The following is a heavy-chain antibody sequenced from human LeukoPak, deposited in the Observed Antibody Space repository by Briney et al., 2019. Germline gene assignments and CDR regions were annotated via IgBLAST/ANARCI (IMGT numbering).Heavy chain of an antibody. V-gene: IGHV4-38-2*01. D-gene: IGHD1-26*01. Sequence: SETLSLTCAVSGNSISNTYYWGWIRQPPGKELKWIGSIYNSGSTHYNPSLKSRVTISVDTSKNQFSLKLNSVTAADTAVYYCARNSSGNYFDYWGQGTLVTVSS. J-gene: IGHJ4*02. CDR1: GNSISNTYY. CDR2: IYNSGST. CDR3: ARNSSGNYFDY.